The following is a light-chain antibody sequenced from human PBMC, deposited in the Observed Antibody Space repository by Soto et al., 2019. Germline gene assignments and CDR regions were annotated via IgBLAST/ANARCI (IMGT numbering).Light chain of an antibody. CDR3: HQYYTSALT. J-gene: IGKJ4*01. CDR2: DTS. CDR1: QTISNW. V-gene: IGKV1-5*01. Sequence: DIQMTQSPSTLSASVGDRVTITCRASQTISNWLAWYQQKPGKAPKVLIFDTSTLDDGVPSRFSGCRSGSDFTLTISNLPPSAFASYYYHQYYTSALTFGGGTKVEI.